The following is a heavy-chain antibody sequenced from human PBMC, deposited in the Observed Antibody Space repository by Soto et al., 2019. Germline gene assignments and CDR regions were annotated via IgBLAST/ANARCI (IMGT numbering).Heavy chain of an antibody. V-gene: IGHV4-4*02. J-gene: IGHJ4*02. CDR1: GGSISSSNW. D-gene: IGHD2-15*01. CDR2: IYHIGST. Sequence: QVQLQESGPGLVKPSGTLSLTCAVSGGSISSSNWWSWVRQPPGKGLEWIGEIYHIGSTNYNPSLMVRIPTSVNKTIHQFSLKLSSVTAADTAVYYCAKVHVKSRGYCSGGSCCGGKWGQGTLVTVSS. CDR3: AKVHVKSRGYCSGGSCCGGK.